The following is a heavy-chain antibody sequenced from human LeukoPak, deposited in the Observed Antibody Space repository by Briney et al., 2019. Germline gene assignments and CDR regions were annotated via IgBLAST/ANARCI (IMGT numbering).Heavy chain of an antibody. D-gene: IGHD3-10*01. CDR3: TRDSGTTGEVKFDP. CDR2: IYGGGTI. V-gene: IGHV4-4*07. CDR1: GASISKYY. Sequence: SETLSLTCTVSGASISKYYWTWVRQTVGKGLEWIGRIYGGGTITYNPSLKSRVTMSVDTSKNQFSLRLTSVTAADTAMYYCTRDSGTTGEVKFDPWGQGTLVTVSS. J-gene: IGHJ5*02.